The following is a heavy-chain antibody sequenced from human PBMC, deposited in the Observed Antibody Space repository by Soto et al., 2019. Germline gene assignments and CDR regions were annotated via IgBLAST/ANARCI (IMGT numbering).Heavy chain of an antibody. CDR2: VYYSGST. J-gene: IGHJ4*02. Sequence: SATRSLTCPFSGCSISANYWSWIRQSPGKGLEWIGYVYYSGSTVYNPSLKSRVSISVDTSKNQFSLKLSSVTAADTAVYYRARDDHGKIDWGQGTLVTV. D-gene: IGHD4-17*01. CDR1: GCSISANY. V-gene: IGHV4-59*01. CDR3: ARDDHGKID.